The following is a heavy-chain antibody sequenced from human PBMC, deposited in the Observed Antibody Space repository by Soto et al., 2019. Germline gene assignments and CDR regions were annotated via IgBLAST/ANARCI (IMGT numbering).Heavy chain of an antibody. CDR1: GFIFSSYA. CDR3: AKDVVTGHRAFDF. J-gene: IGHJ3*01. V-gene: IGHV3-23*01. CDR2: ISGSGGAT. D-gene: IGHD5-18*01. Sequence: EVQLLESGGGLVQPGGSLRLSCAASGFIFSSYAMSWVRQAPGKGLEWVSAISGSGGATYYADAVKGRFTISRDNYKNRLYLKIKILRAEYRAIDYCAKDVVTGHRAFDFWGQGTMVTVSS.